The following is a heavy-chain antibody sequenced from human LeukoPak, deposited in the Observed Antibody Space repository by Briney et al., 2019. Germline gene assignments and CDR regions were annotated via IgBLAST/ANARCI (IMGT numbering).Heavy chain of an antibody. CDR3: ARDRDYGDFDY. CDR2: ISDYNGNT. Sequence: ASVKVSCKASGYTFSSYGISWVRQAPGQGLEGMGWISDYNGNTNYAQKLQGRVTMTTDTSTSTAYMELRSLRSDDTAVYYCARDRDYGDFDYWGQGTLVTVSS. V-gene: IGHV1-18*04. CDR1: GYTFSSYG. J-gene: IGHJ4*02. D-gene: IGHD4-17*01.